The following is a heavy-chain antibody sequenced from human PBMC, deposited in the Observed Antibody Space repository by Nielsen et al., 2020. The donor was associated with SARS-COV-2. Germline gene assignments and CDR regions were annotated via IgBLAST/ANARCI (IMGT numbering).Heavy chain of an antibody. Sequence: GESLKISCATSGFTFSTYSMNWVRQAPGKGLEWVASISNGGNYIYYADSVKGRFTISRDNAKNSLSLQMNSLRAEDTAVYYCARDKMYWDYGDYYYGMDVWGQGTTVTVSS. CDR3: ARDKMYWDYGDYYYGMDV. CDR2: ISNGGNYI. J-gene: IGHJ6*02. CDR1: GFTFSTYS. V-gene: IGHV3-21*01. D-gene: IGHD4-17*01.